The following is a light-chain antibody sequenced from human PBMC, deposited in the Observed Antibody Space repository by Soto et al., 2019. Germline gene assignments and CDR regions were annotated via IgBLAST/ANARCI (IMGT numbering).Light chain of an antibody. Sequence: QSALTQPASVSGSPGQSITISCTETSSDVAEYKYVSWYQQHPGRAPKLIIYDVSNRPSGVSNRFSGYKSGSTASLTISGLQAEDEADYYSSAYTTSITLYVFGAGTKVTVL. J-gene: IGLJ1*01. CDR2: DVS. CDR3: SAYTTSITLYV. V-gene: IGLV2-14*03. CDR1: SSDVAEYKY.